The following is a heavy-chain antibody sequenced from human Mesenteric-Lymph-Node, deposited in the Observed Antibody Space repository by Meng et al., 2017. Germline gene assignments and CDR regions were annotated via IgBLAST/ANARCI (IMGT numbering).Heavy chain of an antibody. D-gene: IGHD5-24*01. J-gene: IGHJ4*02. Sequence: SVPGLAKRVGTLHHSCDASGVSIRNDQWWSWVRQATGKGLEWIGEIYHSGRTNYNPSVKSRVSMSVDKSQNHFSLRLSSVTAADTAVYYCARGPSRWLQFSFDYWGQGTLVTVSS. V-gene: IGHV4-4*02. CDR2: IYHSGRT. CDR3: ARGPSRWLQFSFDY. CDR1: GVSIRNDQW.